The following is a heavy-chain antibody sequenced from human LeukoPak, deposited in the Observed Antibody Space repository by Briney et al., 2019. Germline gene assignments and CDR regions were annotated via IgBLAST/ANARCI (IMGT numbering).Heavy chain of an antibody. Sequence: RSETLSLTCTVSGGSISRCYWSWMREPPGKGLEWIGYIYYSGSTNYNPSLKSRVTISVDTSKNQFSLKLSSVTAADTAVYYCAVTPGYSYGSPDYWGQGTLVSVSS. CDR3: AVTPGYSYGSPDY. V-gene: IGHV4-59*12. J-gene: IGHJ4*02. D-gene: IGHD5-18*01. CDR2: IYYSGST. CDR1: GGSISRCY.